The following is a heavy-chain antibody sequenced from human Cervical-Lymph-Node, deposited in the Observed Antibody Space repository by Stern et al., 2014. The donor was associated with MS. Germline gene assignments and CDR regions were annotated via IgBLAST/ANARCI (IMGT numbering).Heavy chain of an antibody. D-gene: IGHD1-1*01. CDR1: GASVGGGDWY. CDR3: AGAIGKYELLESFDM. CDR2: IYYTGTT. Sequence: VQLVESGPGLVKPSQTLSLACAVSGASVGGGDWYWSWIRQPPGKGLEWLGHIYYTGTTYYKPSLKSRLIISLDTSKNHILLHLPSVTAADTAVYYCAGAIGKYELLESFDMWGQGTMVTVSS. J-gene: IGHJ3*02. V-gene: IGHV4-30-4*01.